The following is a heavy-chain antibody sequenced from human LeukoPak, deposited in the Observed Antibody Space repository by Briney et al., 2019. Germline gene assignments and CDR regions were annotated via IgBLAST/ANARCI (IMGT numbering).Heavy chain of an antibody. CDR3: ASLAPAGPFGY. CDR2: IYYSGTT. D-gene: IGHD6-13*01. CDR1: SDSISSHY. Sequence: PSETLSLTCTVSSDSISSHYWSWIRQPPGKGLEWIGYIYYSGTTSYHPSLKSRVTISIDTSTNQFSLKLSSVTAADTAAYYCASLAPAGPFGYWGQGTLVTVSS. V-gene: IGHV4-59*11. J-gene: IGHJ4*02.